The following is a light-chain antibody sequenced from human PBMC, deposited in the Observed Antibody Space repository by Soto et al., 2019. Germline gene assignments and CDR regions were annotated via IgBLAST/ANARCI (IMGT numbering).Light chain of an antibody. CDR1: QSLLHYNGYNY. CDR2: LGS. J-gene: IGKJ1*01. Sequence: DIVMTQSPLSLPVTPGEPASISCRSSQSLLHYNGYNYLDWYLQRPGQSPQLLIYLGSNRASGVPDRFSGSGSDKDFTLKISRVEAEDVGVYYCMQALQTPPTFGQGTKVEIK. CDR3: MQALQTPPT. V-gene: IGKV2-28*01.